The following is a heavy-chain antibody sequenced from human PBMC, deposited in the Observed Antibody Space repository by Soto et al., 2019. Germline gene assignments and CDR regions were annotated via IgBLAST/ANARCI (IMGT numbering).Heavy chain of an antibody. D-gene: IGHD3-9*01. CDR2: ISSSGSTI. CDR3: ARDLGGYFDWRRYAMDV. J-gene: IGHJ6*02. Sequence: PGGSLRLSCAASGFPFSDYYMSLIRQSPGKGLEWVSYISSSGSTIYYADSVKGRFTISRDNAKNSLYLQMNSLRAEDTAVYYCARDLGGYFDWRRYAMDVWGQGITVTFSS. CDR1: GFPFSDYY. V-gene: IGHV3-11*01.